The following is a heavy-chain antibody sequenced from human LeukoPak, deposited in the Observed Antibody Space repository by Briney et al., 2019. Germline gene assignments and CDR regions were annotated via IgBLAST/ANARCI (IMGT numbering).Heavy chain of an antibody. CDR1: GYTFTGYY. CDR2: INPNSGGT. J-gene: IGHJ4*02. Sequence: GASVTVSCKASGYTFTGYYIRWVRQAPGQGLEWMGWINPNSGGTNYAQKFQGRVTMTRDTSISTAYMELRNLRSDDTAVYYCARDGTSTDDYWGQGTLVTVSS. D-gene: IGHD2-2*01. V-gene: IGHV1-2*02. CDR3: ARDGTSTDDY.